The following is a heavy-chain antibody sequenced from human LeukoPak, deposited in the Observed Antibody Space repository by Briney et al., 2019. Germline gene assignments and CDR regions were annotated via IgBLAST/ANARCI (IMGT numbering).Heavy chain of an antibody. CDR2: ISGSGGST. J-gene: IGHJ4*02. Sequence: GFLRLSCAASGFTFSSYAMSWVRQAPGKGLEWVSAISGSGGSTYYADSVKGRFTISRDNSKNTLYLQMNSLRAEDTAVYYCAKGISGSGYYRYYFHYWGQGTLVTVSS. V-gene: IGHV3-23*01. CDR3: AKGISGSGYYRYYFHY. CDR1: GFTFSSYA. D-gene: IGHD3-3*01.